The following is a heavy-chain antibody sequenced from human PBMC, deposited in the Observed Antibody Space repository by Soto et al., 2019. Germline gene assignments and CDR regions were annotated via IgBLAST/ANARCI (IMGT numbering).Heavy chain of an antibody. CDR3: ASTFSKGYYYYYYMDV. V-gene: IGHV1-3*01. D-gene: IGHD6-13*01. CDR1: GYTFTSYA. J-gene: IGHJ6*03. CDR2: INAGNGNT. Sequence: ASVKVSCKASGYTFTSYAMHWVRQAPGQRLEWMGWINAGNGNTKYSQKFQGRVTITRDTSASTAYMELSSLRSEDTAVYYCASTFSKGYYYYYYMDVWGKGTTVTVSS.